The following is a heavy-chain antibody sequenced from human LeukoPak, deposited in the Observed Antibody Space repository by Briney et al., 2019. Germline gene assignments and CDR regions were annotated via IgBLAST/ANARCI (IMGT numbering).Heavy chain of an antibody. CDR1: GFTFDDYG. J-gene: IGHJ4*02. CDR2: INWNGGST. Sequence: GGSLRLSCAASGFTFDDYGMNWVRQAPGKGLEWVSGINWNGGSTGYADSVKGRFTISRDNAKNSLYLQMNSLRAEDTALYYCATELGYCSSTSCYDPGYWGQGTLVTVSS. V-gene: IGHV3-20*04. D-gene: IGHD2-2*01. CDR3: ATELGYCSSTSCYDPGY.